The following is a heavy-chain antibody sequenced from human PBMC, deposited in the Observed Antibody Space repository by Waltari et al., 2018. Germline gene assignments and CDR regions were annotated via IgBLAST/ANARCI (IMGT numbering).Heavy chain of an antibody. CDR1: GGSISSTL. V-gene: IGHV4-59*01. Sequence: QVQLQESGPGLLQPSEPLSLTCTVPGGSISSTLWTWIRQSPGKGLEWIGNIDYTGSTKYNPSLRSRVTISVDTSKTQFSLRLSSVTAADTAVYYCARFVRGRYFDYWGQGSLATVSS. D-gene: IGHD6-6*01. J-gene: IGHJ4*02. CDR2: IDYTGST. CDR3: ARFVRGRYFDY.